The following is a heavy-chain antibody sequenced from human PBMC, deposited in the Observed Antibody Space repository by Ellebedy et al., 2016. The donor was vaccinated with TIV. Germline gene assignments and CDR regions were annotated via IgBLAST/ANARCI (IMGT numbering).Heavy chain of an antibody. D-gene: IGHD2-8*01. Sequence: SETLSLXXTVSGGSIDGSGYYWGWIRQPPGKGLEWIGSIYYSGSTNYNPSLKSRVTISVDTSQNQFSLKLSSVTAADTAVYYCARVSRGRGVGYWGQGTLVTVSS. J-gene: IGHJ4*02. V-gene: IGHV4-39*07. CDR2: IYYSGST. CDR3: ARVSRGRGVGY. CDR1: GGSIDGSGYY.